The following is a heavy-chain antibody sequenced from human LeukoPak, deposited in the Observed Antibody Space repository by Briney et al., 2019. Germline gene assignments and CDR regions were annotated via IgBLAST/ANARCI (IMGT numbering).Heavy chain of an antibody. D-gene: IGHD2-15*01. V-gene: IGHV4-39*01. J-gene: IGHJ4*02. CDR3: ARSPNVVKPFDY. Sequence: SETLSLTCTVSGGSISSSSYYWGWIRQPPGRGLEWIGSIYYSGSTYYNPSLKSRVTISVDTSKNQFSLKLSSVTAADTAVYYCARSPNVVKPFDYWGQGTLVTVSS. CDR2: IYYSGST. CDR1: GGSISSSSYY.